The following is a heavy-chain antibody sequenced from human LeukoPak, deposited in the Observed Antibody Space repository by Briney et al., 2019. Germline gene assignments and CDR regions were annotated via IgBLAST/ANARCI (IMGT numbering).Heavy chain of an antibody. V-gene: IGHV3-48*03. CDR2: ISRSGTTI. Sequence: GGSLRLSCAASGFTFSSYEMNWVRQAPGKGLEWVSYISRSGTTIYYADSVKGRLTISRDNAKSSLYLQMNSLRAEVTAVYYCARGGVYSSGSYYLYYFDYWGQGTLVTVSS. CDR3: ARGGVYSSGSYYLYYFDY. CDR1: GFTFSSYE. J-gene: IGHJ4*02. D-gene: IGHD6-19*01.